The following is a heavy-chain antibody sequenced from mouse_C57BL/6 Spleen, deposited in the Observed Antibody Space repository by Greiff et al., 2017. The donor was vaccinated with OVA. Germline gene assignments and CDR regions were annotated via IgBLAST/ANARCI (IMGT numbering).Heavy chain of an antibody. CDR3: ASSFYDYDGDAYAMDY. Sequence: VQLQESGPGLVAPSQSLSITCTVSGFSLTSYAISWVRQPPGKGLEWLGVIWTGGGTNYNSALKSRLSISKDNSKSQVFLKMNSLQTDDTARYYCASSFYDYDGDAYAMDYWGQGTSVTVSS. V-gene: IGHV2-9-1*01. J-gene: IGHJ4*01. D-gene: IGHD2-4*01. CDR2: IWTGGGT. CDR1: GFSLTSYA.